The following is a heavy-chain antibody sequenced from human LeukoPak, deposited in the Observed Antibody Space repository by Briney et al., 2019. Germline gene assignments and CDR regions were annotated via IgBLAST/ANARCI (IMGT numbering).Heavy chain of an antibody. CDR3: AKDRTRDIVVVPAAIPLYYFDY. Sequence: QTGGSLRLSCAASGFTFNSYSMNWVRQAPGKGLEWVSYISSSSSTIYYADSVKGRFTISRDNAKNSLYLQMNSLRAEDTAVYYCAKDRTRDIVVVPAAIPLYYFDYWGQGTLVTVSS. CDR2: ISSSSSTI. D-gene: IGHD2-2*01. J-gene: IGHJ4*02. CDR1: GFTFNSYS. V-gene: IGHV3-48*01.